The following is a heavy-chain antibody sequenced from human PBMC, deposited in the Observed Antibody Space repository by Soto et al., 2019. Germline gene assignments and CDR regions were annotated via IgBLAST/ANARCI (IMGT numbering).Heavy chain of an antibody. V-gene: IGHV5-51*01. Sequence: XESLTISCKGSGYSFTTYWIGLVRQMPGKGLEWMGIIYPGDSDTRYSPSFQGQVTISADKFISTAYLQWSSLKASDTAMYYCARKDSSSAFDYWGQGTLVTVSS. CDR1: GYSFTTYW. CDR2: IYPGDSDT. J-gene: IGHJ4*02. D-gene: IGHD3-22*01. CDR3: ARKDSSSAFDY.